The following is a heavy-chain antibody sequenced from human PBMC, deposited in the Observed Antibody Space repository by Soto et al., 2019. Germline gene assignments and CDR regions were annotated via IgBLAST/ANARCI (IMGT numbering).Heavy chain of an antibody. Sequence: ASVKVSCKDSGYTFTSYAIHWVRQAPGQRHEWMGWINAGNGNTKYSQKFQGRVTITRDTSASTAYMELSSLRSEDTAVYYCAREVGYGDYKVMDVWGQGTTVTVSS. V-gene: IGHV1-3*01. CDR3: AREVGYGDYKVMDV. CDR1: GYTFTSYA. J-gene: IGHJ6*02. D-gene: IGHD4-17*01. CDR2: INAGNGNT.